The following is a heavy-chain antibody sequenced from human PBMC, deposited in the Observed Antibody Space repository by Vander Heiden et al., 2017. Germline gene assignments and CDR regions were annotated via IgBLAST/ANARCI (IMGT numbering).Heavy chain of an antibody. CDR3: ARWIEGYSYVFDS. CDR1: GFSLSSHS. D-gene: IGHD5-18*01. CDR2: ISSSSSYI. J-gene: IGHJ4*02. Sequence: EVQLVESGGGLERSGGSLGFSCQASGFSLSSHSMNWVRQAPGKGLEWVSSISSSSSYIYYADSVKGRFTVSRDNARKSLVLEMNSLRTEDTALYYCARWIEGYSYVFDSWGQGTLVTVSS. V-gene: IGHV3-21*02.